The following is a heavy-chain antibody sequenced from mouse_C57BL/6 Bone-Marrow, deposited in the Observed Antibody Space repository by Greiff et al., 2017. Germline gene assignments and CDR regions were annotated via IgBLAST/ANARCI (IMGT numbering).Heavy chain of an antibody. CDR3: AREGSTMAFYYYAMDY. CDR2: IDPSDSET. D-gene: IGHD2-1*01. J-gene: IGHJ4*01. V-gene: IGHV1-52*01. Sequence: QVQLQQPGAELVRPGSSVKLSCKASGYTFTSYWMHWVKQRPIQGLEWIGNIDPSDSETHYNQKFKDKATLTVDKSSRTAYMQLSSLTSEDSAVYYCAREGSTMAFYYYAMDYWGQGTSVTVSS. CDR1: GYTFTSYW.